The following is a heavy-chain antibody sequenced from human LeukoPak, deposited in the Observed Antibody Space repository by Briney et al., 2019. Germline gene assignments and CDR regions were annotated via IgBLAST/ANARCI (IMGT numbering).Heavy chain of an antibody. CDR3: ARDKDSYFDY. Sequence: PGRSLRLSCAASGFSFSSYGMHWVRQAPGKGLEWVAVIWADGGQKYYADSVKGRFTISRDNSKNTLYLQMNNLRAEDTAVYYCARDKDSYFDYWGQGTLVTVSS. J-gene: IGHJ4*02. D-gene: IGHD3/OR15-3a*01. CDR2: IWADGGQK. CDR1: GFSFSSYG. V-gene: IGHV3-33*01.